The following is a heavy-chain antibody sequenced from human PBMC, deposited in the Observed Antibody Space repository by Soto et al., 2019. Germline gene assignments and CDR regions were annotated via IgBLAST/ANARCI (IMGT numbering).Heavy chain of an antibody. J-gene: IGHJ6*02. CDR3: VQSRCGGDCLQSYSSHSYYGLDV. D-gene: IGHD2-21*02. CDR1: GLSLSTTGVG. V-gene: IGHV2-5*02. Sequence: QITLKESGPTLMKPTQTLTLTCTFSGLSLSTTGVGVGWIRQPPGKALEWLALIYWDDDKRYSPSLKGRLTITKDTSKNQVVLTMTNMDPVDTATYYCVQSRCGGDCLQSYSSHSYYGLDVWGQGTTVTVSS. CDR2: IYWDDDK.